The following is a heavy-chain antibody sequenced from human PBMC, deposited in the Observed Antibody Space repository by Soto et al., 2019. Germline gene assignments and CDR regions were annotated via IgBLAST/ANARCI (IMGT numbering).Heavy chain of an antibody. Sequence: QVQLQESGPGLVKPAETLSLTCSISGCSISDYQWNWIRQPPGKGLVWIRYIYYSGRTNYNTSLTSRLTIPLDTSTRQFYLRLRSVNAADTAVYYCAGWRGLWEISPYLDYLGQGATITVSS. CDR1: GCSISDYQ. J-gene: IGHJ4*02. CDR2: IYYSGRT. CDR3: AGWRGLWEISPYLDY. V-gene: IGHV4-59*01. D-gene: IGHD3-16*01.